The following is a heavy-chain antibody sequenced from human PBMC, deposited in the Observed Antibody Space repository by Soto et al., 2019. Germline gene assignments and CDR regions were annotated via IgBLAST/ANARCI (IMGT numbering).Heavy chain of an antibody. J-gene: IGHJ4*02. Sequence: QVQLVESGGGLVKPGGSLRLSCASSGFTFSDHYMSWIRQSPGKGLEFLSYISPRTTNKNYADSVKGRFTISRDNTKNSLYLQLISLSAEDTAIYYCSRGGGGGTFDLWGQGTFVTVS. CDR3: SRGGGGGTFDL. CDR1: GFTFSDHY. V-gene: IGHV3-11*06. D-gene: IGHD2-21*01. CDR2: ISPRTTNK.